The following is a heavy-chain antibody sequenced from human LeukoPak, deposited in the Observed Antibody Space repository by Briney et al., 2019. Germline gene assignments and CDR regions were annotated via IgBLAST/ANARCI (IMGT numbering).Heavy chain of an antibody. CDR1: GGTFSSYA. CDR3: ARVIGVGFGELSNWFDP. Sequence: SVKVSCKASGGTFSSYAISWVRQAPGQGLEWMGRIIPILGIANYAQKFQGRVTITADKSTSTAYMELSSLRSEDTAVYYCARVIGVGFGELSNWFDPWGQGTLVAVSS. CDR2: IIPILGIA. D-gene: IGHD3-10*01. V-gene: IGHV1-69*04. J-gene: IGHJ5*02.